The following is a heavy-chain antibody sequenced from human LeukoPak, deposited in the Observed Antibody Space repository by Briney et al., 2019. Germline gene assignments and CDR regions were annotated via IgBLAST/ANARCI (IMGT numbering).Heavy chain of an antibody. CDR1: GFTFSDYY. J-gene: IGHJ5*02. CDR3: ARAEETTWGIDP. CDR2: ISSSGSTI. V-gene: IGHV3-11*04. Sequence: GGSLRLSCAASGFTFSDYYMSWIRQAPGKGLEWVSYISSSGSTIDYADSVKGRFTVSRDNAKNSLYLQMNNLRAEDTAVYYCARAEETTWGIDPWGQGTLVTVSS. D-gene: IGHD3-16*01.